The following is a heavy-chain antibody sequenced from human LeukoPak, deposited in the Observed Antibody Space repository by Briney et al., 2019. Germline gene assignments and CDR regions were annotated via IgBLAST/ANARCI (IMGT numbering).Heavy chain of an antibody. CDR3: ASRGRDYYCYGMDV. CDR2: IWYDGSNK. CDR1: GFTFSSYG. D-gene: IGHD2-15*01. V-gene: IGHV3-33*01. J-gene: IGHJ6*02. Sequence: GGSLRLSCAASGFTFSSYGMHWVRQAPGKGLEWVAVIWYDGSNKYYADSVKGRFTISRDNSKNTLYLQMNSLRVEDTAVYYCASRGRDYYCYGMDVWGQGTTVTVSS.